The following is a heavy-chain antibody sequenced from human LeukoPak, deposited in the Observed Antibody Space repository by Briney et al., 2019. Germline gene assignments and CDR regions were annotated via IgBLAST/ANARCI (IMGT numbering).Heavy chain of an antibody. V-gene: IGHV4-59*01. CDR3: ARLSGYSSGHYYSDY. D-gene: IGHD3-22*01. J-gene: IGHJ4*02. Sequence: SETLSLTCTVSGGSISSDYWSWIRQPPGKGLEWIGYIYYRGSTNYNPSLKSRVTISVDTSKNQFSLELSSVTAADTAVYYCARLSGYSSGHYYSDYWGQGTLVTVSS. CDR2: IYYRGST. CDR1: GGSISSDY.